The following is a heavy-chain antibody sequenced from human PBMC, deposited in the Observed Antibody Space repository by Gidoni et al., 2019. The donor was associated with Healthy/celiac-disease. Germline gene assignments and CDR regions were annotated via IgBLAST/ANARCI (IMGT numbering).Heavy chain of an antibody. CDR2: IYYSGST. CDR1: GGSISSSSYY. V-gene: IGHV4-39*01. CDR3: ARQRDDYYDSSGYYYHFDY. D-gene: IGHD3-22*01. J-gene: IGHJ4*02. Sequence: QLQLQESGPGLVKPSETLSLTCTVSGGSISSSSYYWGWIRQPPGKGLEWIGSIYYSGSTYYNPSLKSRVTISVDTSKNQFSLKLSSVTAADTAVYYCARQRDDYYDSSGYYYHFDYWGQGTLVTVSS.